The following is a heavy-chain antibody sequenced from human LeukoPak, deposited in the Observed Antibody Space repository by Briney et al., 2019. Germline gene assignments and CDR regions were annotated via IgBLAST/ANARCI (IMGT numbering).Heavy chain of an antibody. CDR2: ISWNSDSI. CDR1: GFTFDDYA. J-gene: IGHJ4*02. V-gene: IGHV3-9*01. D-gene: IGHD2-15*01. CDR3: AKAGGKVYCSGGSCLFDY. Sequence: GGSLRLSCAASGFTFDDYAMHWVRQVPGKGLEWVSGISWNSDSIGYADSMKGRFTISRDNAKNSLYLQVNSLRAEDTALYYCAKAGGKVYCSGGSCLFDYWGQGTLVTVSS.